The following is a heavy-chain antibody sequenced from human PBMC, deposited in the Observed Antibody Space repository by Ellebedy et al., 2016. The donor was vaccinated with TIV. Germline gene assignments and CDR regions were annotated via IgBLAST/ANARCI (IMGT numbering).Heavy chain of an antibody. CDR2: IKRQVDGGAI. Sequence: PGGSLRLSCAVSGFTFSDAWMSRVRQGPGKGLEFLGRIKRQVDGGAIEYAAPVKDRFSISRDDSGNMLFLQMDSLKTEDTAVYYCVIDPFSRWARWGQGTLVTVSS. CDR3: VIDPFSRWAR. V-gene: IGHV3-15*01. D-gene: IGHD3-16*02. J-gene: IGHJ4*02. CDR1: GFTFSDAW.